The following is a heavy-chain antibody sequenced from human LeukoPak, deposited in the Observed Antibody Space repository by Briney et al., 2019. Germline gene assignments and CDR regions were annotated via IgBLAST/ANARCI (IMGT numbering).Heavy chain of an antibody. J-gene: IGHJ4*02. CDR2: ISYDGSNK. CDR3: AKGPNGIAAAGNY. CDR1: GFTFSSYG. Sequence: GGSLRLSCAASGFTFSSYGMHWVRQAPGKGLEWVAVISYDGSNKYYADSVKGRFTISRDNSKNTLYLQMNSLRAEDTAVYYCAKGPNGIAAAGNYWGQGTLVTVSS. V-gene: IGHV3-30*18. D-gene: IGHD6-13*01.